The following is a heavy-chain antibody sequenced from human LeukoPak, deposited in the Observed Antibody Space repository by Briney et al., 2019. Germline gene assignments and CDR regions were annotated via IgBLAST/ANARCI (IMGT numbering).Heavy chain of an antibody. CDR3: ARGKKTVNLDY. V-gene: IGHV4-59*08. Sequence: ASETLSLTCTVSGGSISSYYWSWIRQPPGKGLEWIGYIYYSGSTNYNPSLKSRVTISVDTSKNQFSLKLSSVTAADTAVYYCARGKKTVNLDYWGQGTLVTVSS. D-gene: IGHD4-11*01. CDR1: GGSISSYY. CDR2: IYYSGST. J-gene: IGHJ4*02.